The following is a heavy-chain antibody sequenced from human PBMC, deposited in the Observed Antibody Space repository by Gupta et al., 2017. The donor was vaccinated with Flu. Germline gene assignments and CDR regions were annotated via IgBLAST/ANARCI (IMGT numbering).Heavy chain of an antibody. Sequence: FTFDDYAMHWVRQAPGKGLEWVSGISWNSGSIGYADSVKGRLTISRDNAKNSLYLQMNSLRAEDTALYYCAKDTAYYYDSSGYFGYWGPGTLVTVSA. CDR3: AKDTAYYYDSSGYFGY. V-gene: IGHV3-9*01. J-gene: IGHJ4*02. CDR1: FTFDDYA. D-gene: IGHD3-22*01. CDR2: ISWNSGSI.